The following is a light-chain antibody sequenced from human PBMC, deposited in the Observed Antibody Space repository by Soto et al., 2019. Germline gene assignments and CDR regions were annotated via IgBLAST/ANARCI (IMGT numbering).Light chain of an antibody. CDR3: QQTNSFPLT. J-gene: IGKJ4*01. CDR1: QDIRSW. V-gene: IGKV1-12*01. Sequence: DIQMTQSPSSVSASVGDRVTINCRASQDIRSWVAWYQQTPGKAPELLIYAVSRLQTGVPSRFSGSGSGTDFSLTISSLQPEDFATYYCQQTNSFPLTFGGGTKVEIK. CDR2: AVS.